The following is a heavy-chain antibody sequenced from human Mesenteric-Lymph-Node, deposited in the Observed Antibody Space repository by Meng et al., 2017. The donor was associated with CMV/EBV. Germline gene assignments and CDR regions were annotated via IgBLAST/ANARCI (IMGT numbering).Heavy chain of an antibody. CDR1: GFTFSSYS. CDR3: ASVPVSSGDY. V-gene: IGHV3-21*01. D-gene: IGHD2-8*02. Sequence: GESLKISCAASGFTFSSYSMNWVRQAPGKGLEWVSSISSSSSYIYYADSVKGRFTISRDNAKNSLYLQMNSLRAEDTAVYYCASVPVSSGDYWGQGTLVTVSS. CDR2: ISSSSSYI. J-gene: IGHJ4*02.